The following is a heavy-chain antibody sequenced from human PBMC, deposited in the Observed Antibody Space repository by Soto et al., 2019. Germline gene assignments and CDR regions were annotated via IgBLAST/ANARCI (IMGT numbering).Heavy chain of an antibody. V-gene: IGHV1-3*01. D-gene: IGHD3-16*01. CDR2: INAGNGNT. CDR3: ARDHGGGITFE. CDR1: GYTFSSYA. J-gene: IGHJ4*02. Sequence: ASVKVSCKASGYTFSSYAMHWVRQAPGQRLEWMGWINAGNGNTKYAQKLQGRVTMTTDTSTSTAYMDLRSLRSDDTAVYYCARDHGGGITFEWGQGTQVTVSS.